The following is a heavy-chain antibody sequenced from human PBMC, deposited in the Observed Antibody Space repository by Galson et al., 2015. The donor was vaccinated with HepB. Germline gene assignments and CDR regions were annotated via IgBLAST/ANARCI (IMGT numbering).Heavy chain of an antibody. D-gene: IGHD2-21*02. CDR3: ARVRGFCGGDCFRHDGFDV. Sequence: CLRLSCAASGFTFTNYSMNWVRQAPGKGLEWVSSISSSSSNIYHADSLKGRFTISRDNPKNSLYLQMNTLRAEDTAVYYCARVRGFCGGDCFRHDGFDVWGQGTVVTVSS. V-gene: IGHV3-21*01. J-gene: IGHJ3*01. CDR2: ISSSSSNI. CDR1: GFTFTNYS.